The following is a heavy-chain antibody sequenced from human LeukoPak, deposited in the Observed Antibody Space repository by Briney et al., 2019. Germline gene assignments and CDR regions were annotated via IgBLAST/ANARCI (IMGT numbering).Heavy chain of an antibody. CDR1: GFTFSSYA. J-gene: IGHJ4*02. CDR3: AKSDGYDSYFDY. CDR2: ISGSGGST. V-gene: IGHV3-23*01. D-gene: IGHD5-12*01. Sequence: GGSLRLSCAASGFTFSSYATSWVRQAPGKGLEWVSAISGSGGSTYYADSVKGRFTISRDNSKNTLYLQMNSLRAEDTAVYYCAKSDGYDSYFDYWGQGTLVTVSS.